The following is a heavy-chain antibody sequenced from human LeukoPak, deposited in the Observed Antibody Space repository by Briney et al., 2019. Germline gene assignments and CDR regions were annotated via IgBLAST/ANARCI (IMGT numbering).Heavy chain of an antibody. CDR3: VRVSLGRLRLGELSSGY. J-gene: IGHJ4*02. CDR2: INPNSGGT. D-gene: IGHD3-16*02. CDR1: GYTFTGYY. V-gene: IGHV1-2*02. Sequence: AASVKVSCKASGYTFTGYYMHWVRQAPGQGLEWMGWINPNSGGTNYAQKFQGRVTMTRDTSISTACMELSRLRSDDTAVYYGVRVSLGRLRLGELSSGYWGQGALVTVSS.